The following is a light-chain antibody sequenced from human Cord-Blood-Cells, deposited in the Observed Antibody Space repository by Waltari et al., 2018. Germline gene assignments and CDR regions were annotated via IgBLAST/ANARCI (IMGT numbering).Light chain of an antibody. V-gene: IGLV2-11*01. CDR2: DVS. Sequence: QSALTPPRSVSGSLGQSVTLSCTGTSSDVGGYNYVSWYQQHPGKAPKLMIYDVSKRPSGVPDRFSGSKSGNTASLTISGLQAEDEADYYCCSYAGSYTWVFGGGTKLTVL. CDR3: CSYAGSYTWV. CDR1: SSDVGGYNY. J-gene: IGLJ3*02.